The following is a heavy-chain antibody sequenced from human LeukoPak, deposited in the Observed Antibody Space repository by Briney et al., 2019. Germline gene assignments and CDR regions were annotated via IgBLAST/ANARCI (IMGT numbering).Heavy chain of an antibody. CDR1: GFTFSTYA. J-gene: IGHJ4*02. Sequence: PGGSLRLSCAASGFTFSTYAMSWVRQAPGKGLEWVSAISGSGYTTYYADSVKGRFTISRDNSKNTLNLQMNSLRAEDTAVYYCVKDRTGTYTLDYWGQGTLVTVSS. D-gene: IGHD3-10*01. V-gene: IGHV3-23*01. CDR2: ISGSGYTT. CDR3: VKDRTGTYTLDY.